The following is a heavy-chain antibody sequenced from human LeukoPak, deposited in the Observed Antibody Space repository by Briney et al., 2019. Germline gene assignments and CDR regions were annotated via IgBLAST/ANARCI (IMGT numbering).Heavy chain of an antibody. CDR1: GGTFSSYA. CDR3: ALTTPYYYGMDV. J-gene: IGHJ6*02. CDR2: IIPILGIA. Sequence: SVRVSCKASGGTFSSYAISWVRQAPGQGPEWMGRIIPILGIANYAQKFQGRVTITADKSTSTAYMELSSLRSEDTAVYYCALTTPYYYGMDVWGHGTTVTVSS. D-gene: IGHD4-17*01. V-gene: IGHV1-69*04.